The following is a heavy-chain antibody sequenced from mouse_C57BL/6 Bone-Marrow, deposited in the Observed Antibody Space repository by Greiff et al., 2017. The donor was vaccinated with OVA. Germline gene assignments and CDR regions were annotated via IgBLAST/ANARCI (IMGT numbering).Heavy chain of an antibody. D-gene: IGHD1-1*01. CDR3: ARWDPVRNWFAY. Sequence: QVQLQQPGAELVKPGASVKLSCKASGYTFTSYWMHWVKQRPGQGLEWIGMIHPNSGSTNYNEKFKSKATLTVDKSSSTAYMQLSSLTSEDSAVYYCARWDPVRNWFAYWGQGTLVTVSA. V-gene: IGHV1-64*01. J-gene: IGHJ3*01. CDR1: GYTFTSYW. CDR2: IHPNSGST.